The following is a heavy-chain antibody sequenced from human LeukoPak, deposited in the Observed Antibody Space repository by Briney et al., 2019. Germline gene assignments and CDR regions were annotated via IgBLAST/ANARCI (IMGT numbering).Heavy chain of an antibody. D-gene: IGHD2-2*01. J-gene: IGHJ4*02. CDR2: INPNSGGT. Sequence: GASVKVSCKASGYTFTGYYMHWVRQAPGQGLEWMGWINPNSGGTNYAQKFQGRVTMTRDTSISTAYMELSRLRPDDTAVYYCARDMEGLVVVPAAIDYWGQGTLVTVSS. CDR3: ARDMEGLVVVPAAIDY. V-gene: IGHV1-2*02. CDR1: GYTFTGYY.